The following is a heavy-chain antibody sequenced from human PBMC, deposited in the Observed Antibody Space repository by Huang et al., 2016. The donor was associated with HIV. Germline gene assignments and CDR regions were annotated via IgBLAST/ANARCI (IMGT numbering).Heavy chain of an antibody. V-gene: IGHV4-59*11. CDR2: IYYSWRT. CDR1: GASISRHY. Sequence: QVQLQESGPGLVKPSETLSLTCTVSGASISRHYWSWFRKPPGKGLEWIGSIYYSWRTNYTPSPKSRVTTSADTSRNQFSLKLRSVTAADTAVYYCARARYFGPPTTINWFDPWGQGTLVTVSS. J-gene: IGHJ5*02. D-gene: IGHD3-9*01. CDR3: ARARYFGPPTTINWFDP.